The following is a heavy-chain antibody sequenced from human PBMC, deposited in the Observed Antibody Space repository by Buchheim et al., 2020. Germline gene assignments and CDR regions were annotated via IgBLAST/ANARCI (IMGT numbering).Heavy chain of an antibody. CDR1: GGSISSNNW. CDR3: ARAKVSGGPNSYYFDY. J-gene: IGHJ4*02. Sequence: QVQLQESGPGLVKPSGPLSLICAVSGGSISSNNWWNWVRPPPGKGLEWIGEISDSGNTNYNPSLKSRVTMSGDTSKNQISLNLNSVTAADTAVYYCARAKVSGGPNSYYFDYWGQGTL. CDR2: ISDSGNT. D-gene: IGHD6-19*01. V-gene: IGHV4-4*02.